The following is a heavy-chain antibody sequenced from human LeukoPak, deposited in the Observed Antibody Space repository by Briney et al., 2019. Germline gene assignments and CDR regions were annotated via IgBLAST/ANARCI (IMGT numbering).Heavy chain of an antibody. CDR3: AKDLQQYYYDSSGYLN. V-gene: IGHV3-23*01. Sequence: GGSLRLSCAASGFTFSSYAMSWVRQAPGKGLEWVSAISGNGGSTYYADSVKGRFTISRDNSKNTLYLQMNSLRAEDAAVYYCAKDLQQYYYDSSGYLNWGQGTLVTVSS. J-gene: IGHJ4*02. D-gene: IGHD3-22*01. CDR1: GFTFSSYA. CDR2: ISGNGGST.